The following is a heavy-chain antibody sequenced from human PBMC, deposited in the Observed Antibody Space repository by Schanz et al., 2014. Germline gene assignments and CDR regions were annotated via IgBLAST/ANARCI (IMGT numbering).Heavy chain of an antibody. D-gene: IGHD2-2*01. CDR2: ISHSGGSK. J-gene: IGHJ4*02. Sequence: QVQLLQFGGGVVQPGRSLRLSCAASGFTFSSYAMHWVRQAPGQGLEWVSSISHSGGSKYYADSVKGRFTISRDKSKNTLYLHMNTLRSEDTAVYYCAKDSTHIDSVLVPTAIDYWGQGTLVTVSS. V-gene: IGHV3-NL1*01. CDR3: AKDSTHIDSVLVPTAIDY. CDR1: GFTFSSYA.